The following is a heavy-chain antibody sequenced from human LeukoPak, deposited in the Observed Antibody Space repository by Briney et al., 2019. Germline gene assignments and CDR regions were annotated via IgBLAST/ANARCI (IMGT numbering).Heavy chain of an antibody. CDR3: ARAGYCSSTSCSVLFDP. CDR2: IYHSGST. J-gene: IGHJ5*02. D-gene: IGHD2-2*01. CDR1: GYSISSGYY. V-gene: IGHV4-38-2*01. Sequence: SETLSLTCAVSGYSISSGYYWGWIRPPKGKGLEWIGNIYHSGSTYYNPSLKSRVTISVDTSKNQFSLKLSSVTAADTAVYYCARAGYCSSTSCSVLFDPWGQGTLVTVSS.